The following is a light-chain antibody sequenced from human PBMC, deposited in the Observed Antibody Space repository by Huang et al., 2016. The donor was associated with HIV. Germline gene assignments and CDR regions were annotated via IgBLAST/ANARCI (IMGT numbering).Light chain of an antibody. CDR3: MQGTHWLMYT. V-gene: IGKV2-30*02. CDR1: QSLVHSDGNTY. J-gene: IGKJ2*01. CDR2: KVC. Sequence: DVVMTQSPLSLPVTLGQPASISCRSSQSLVHSDGNTYLNWFQQRPGQSPRRLIYKVCNRDSGVPDRFSGSGSGADVTLKISRVEAEDVGVYYCMQGTHWLMYTFGQGTKLEIK.